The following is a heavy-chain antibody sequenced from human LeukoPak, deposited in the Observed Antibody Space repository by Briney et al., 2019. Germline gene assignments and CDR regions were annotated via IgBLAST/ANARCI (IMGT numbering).Heavy chain of an antibody. CDR3: AGDLPRDERVRGVMNDY. CDR1: GGSISSYY. J-gene: IGHJ4*02. V-gene: IGHV4-4*07. D-gene: IGHD3-10*01. CDR2: IYTSGST. Sequence: SETLSLTCTVSGGSISSYYWNWIRQPAGKGLEWIGRIYTSGSTNYNPSLKSRVTMSVDTSKNQFSLKLSSVTAADTAVYYCAGDLPRDERVRGVMNDYWGQGTLVTVSS.